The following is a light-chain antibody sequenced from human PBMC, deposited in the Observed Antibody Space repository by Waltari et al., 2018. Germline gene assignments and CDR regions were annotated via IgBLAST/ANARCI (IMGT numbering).Light chain of an antibody. J-gene: IGKJ2*01. CDR1: QSVLFSSNNENY. CDR2: WAS. V-gene: IGKV4-1*01. Sequence: DIVMTQSPDSLAVSLGERATIHCKSRQSVLFSSNNENYLAWYQQKPGQLPKLLIYWASIRESGVPDRFSGSGSGTDFTLTISSLQAEDVAVYYCQQYYNTPYTFGQGTKLEIK. CDR3: QQYYNTPYT.